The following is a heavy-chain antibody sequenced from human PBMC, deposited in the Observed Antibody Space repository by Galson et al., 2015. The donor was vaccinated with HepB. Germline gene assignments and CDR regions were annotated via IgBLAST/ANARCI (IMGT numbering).Heavy chain of an antibody. Sequence: SLRLSCAGSGFTFSSYAMSWVRQAPGKGLEWVSAISGSGDSTYYADSVKGRFTISRDNSKNTLYLQMNSLRAEDTAVYYCAKDLGHYYDSSGYYPYYFDYWGQGTLVTVSS. CDR2: ISGSGDST. CDR1: GFTFSSYA. J-gene: IGHJ4*02. D-gene: IGHD3-22*01. CDR3: AKDLGHYYDSSGYYPYYFDY. V-gene: IGHV3-23*01.